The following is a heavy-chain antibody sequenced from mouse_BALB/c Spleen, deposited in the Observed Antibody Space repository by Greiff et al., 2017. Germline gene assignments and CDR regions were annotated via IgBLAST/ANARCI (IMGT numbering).Heavy chain of an antibody. CDR2: ISSGGSYT. CDR1: GFTFSSYS. J-gene: IGHJ3*01. CDR3: ARPYNYGTGCVAY. Sequence: EVQLVASGGGLVKPGGSLKLSCAASGFTFSSYSMSWVRQTPEKRLEWVATISSGGSYTYYPDSVKGRFTISRDNAKNTLYLQMSSLRSEDTAMYYCARPYNYGTGCVAYWGQGTLVTVSA. D-gene: IGHD1-1*01. V-gene: IGHV5-9-3*01.